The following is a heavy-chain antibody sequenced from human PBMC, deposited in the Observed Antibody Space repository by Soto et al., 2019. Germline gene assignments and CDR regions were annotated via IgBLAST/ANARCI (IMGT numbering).Heavy chain of an antibody. D-gene: IGHD2-15*01. J-gene: IGHJ6*03. CDR3: ARAEGVVVVVAATHEEKYYYYMDV. CDR1: GYTFTRYD. Sequence: ASVKVSCKASGYTFTRYDINWVRQATGQGLEWMGWMNPNSGNTGYAQKFQGRVTMTRNTSISTAYMELSSLRSEDTAVYYCARAEGVVVVVAATHEEKYYYYMDVWGKGTTVTVSS. CDR2: MNPNSGNT. V-gene: IGHV1-8*01.